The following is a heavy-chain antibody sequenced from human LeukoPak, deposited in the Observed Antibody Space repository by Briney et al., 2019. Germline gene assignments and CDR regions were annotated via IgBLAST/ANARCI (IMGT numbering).Heavy chain of an antibody. Sequence: ASVKVSCKASGYTFTSYDINWVRQATGQGLEWMGWMNPNSGNTGYAQKFQGRVTITRNTSISTAYMELSSLRSEDTAVYYCARLRLGELSTGFDYWGQGTLVTVSS. V-gene: IGHV1-8*01. D-gene: IGHD3-16*02. CDR1: GYTFTSYD. J-gene: IGHJ4*02. CDR3: ARLRLGELSTGFDY. CDR2: MNPNSGNT.